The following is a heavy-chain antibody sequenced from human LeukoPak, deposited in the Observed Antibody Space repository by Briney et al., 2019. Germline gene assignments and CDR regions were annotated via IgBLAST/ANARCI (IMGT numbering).Heavy chain of an antibody. CDR2: IYSGGTT. Sequence: GGSLTLSCAASGLSVSTNYWSGVRQAPGKGLEWVGVIYSGGTTDYVHSVKGRFTISRDNSKTTLFLQMNSLRAEDTAVYYCARVPGGYGSGTYYVWGQGTRVTVSS. D-gene: IGHD3-10*01. CDR1: GLSVSTNY. J-gene: IGHJ4*02. CDR3: ARVPGGYGSGTYYV. V-gene: IGHV3-53*01.